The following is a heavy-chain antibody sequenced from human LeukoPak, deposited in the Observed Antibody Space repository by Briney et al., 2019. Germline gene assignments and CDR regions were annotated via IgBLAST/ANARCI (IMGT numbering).Heavy chain of an antibody. D-gene: IGHD3-10*01. Sequence: PSETLSLTCAVYGGSFSGYYWSWIRQPPGKGLEWIGEINHSGSTNYNPSLKSRVTISVDTSKNQFSLKLSSVTAADTAVYYCARRRITMVRGAKRPYYYGMDVWGQGTTVTVSS. CDR3: ARRRITMVRGAKRPYYYGMDV. CDR2: INHSGST. CDR1: GGSFSGYY. J-gene: IGHJ6*02. V-gene: IGHV4-34*01.